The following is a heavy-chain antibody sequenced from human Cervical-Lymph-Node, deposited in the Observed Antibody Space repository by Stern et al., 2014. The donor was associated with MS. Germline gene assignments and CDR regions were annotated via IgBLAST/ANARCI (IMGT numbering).Heavy chain of an antibody. D-gene: IGHD3-22*01. CDR2: ISGSGGST. CDR3: AKGRNYYDTTQFDP. CDR1: GFTFNNYA. Sequence: MQLVQSGGGLVQPGGSLRLSCAASGFTFNNYAMSWVRQAPGQGLEWVSAISGSGGSTYYADSVKGRFTISRDNSKNTLYLQMNYLRAEDTAIFYCAKGRNYYDTTQFDPWGQGTLVTVSS. J-gene: IGHJ5*02. V-gene: IGHV3-23*04.